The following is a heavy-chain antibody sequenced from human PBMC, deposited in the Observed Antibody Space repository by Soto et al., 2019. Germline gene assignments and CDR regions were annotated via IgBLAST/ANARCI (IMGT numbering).Heavy chain of an antibody. CDR1: GFTFSSYA. J-gene: IGHJ4*02. Sequence: GGSLRLSCAASGFTFSSYAMSWVRQAPGKGLEWVSAIGGSGGSTYYADSVKGRFTISSDNSKHTLYLQMNSLRAEDTAVYYCAKDAGSGSFDYWGQGTLVTVSS. CDR2: IGGSGGST. D-gene: IGHD3-10*01. V-gene: IGHV3-23*01. CDR3: AKDAGSGSFDY.